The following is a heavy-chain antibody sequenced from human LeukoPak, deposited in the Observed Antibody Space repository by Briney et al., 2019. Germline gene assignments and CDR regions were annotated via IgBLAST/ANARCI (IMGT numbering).Heavy chain of an antibody. CDR3: AREEQHQRGRHFEY. CDR1: GYTFSGYY. J-gene: IGHJ4*02. CDR2: INPNSGT. Sequence: ASVKVSCKASGYTFSGYYIHWVRQGPGQGLEWMGWINPNSGTNYAQNFQGRVTMTRDTSISTAYMELSRPRSDDTAVYYCAREEQHQRGRHFEYWGQGTLVTVSS. V-gene: IGHV1-2*02. D-gene: IGHD6-13*01.